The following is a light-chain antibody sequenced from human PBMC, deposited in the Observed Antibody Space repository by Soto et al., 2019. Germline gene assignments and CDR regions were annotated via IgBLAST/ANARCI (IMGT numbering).Light chain of an antibody. CDR1: NSNIGSDI. CDR2: TTN. J-gene: IGLJ1*01. Sequence: QSVQTQPPSASGTPGQRATISCCGSNSNIGSDIVNCYQLLPGAAPEVLINTTNQRPSGVPERFSGSRSGTSASLAISGLQSEDEANSSCATWDGGLSGPFVFGTGTKVTVL. CDR3: ATWDGGLSGPFV. V-gene: IGLV1-44*01.